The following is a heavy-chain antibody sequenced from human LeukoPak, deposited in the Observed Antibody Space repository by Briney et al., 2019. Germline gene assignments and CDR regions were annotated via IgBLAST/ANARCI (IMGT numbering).Heavy chain of an antibody. D-gene: IGHD3-3*01. CDR3: ARGGFWSGYYPNSAFDP. V-gene: IGHV4-28*03. CDR2: IYYSGST. J-gene: IGHJ5*02. Sequence: SDTLSLTCAVSAYSISSSNWWAWIRQPPGQGLEWIGYIYYSGSTYYNPSLKSRVTMSVDTSKNQFSLKLSSVTAVDTAVYYCARGGFWSGYYPNSAFDPWGQGTLVTVSS. CDR1: AYSISSSNW.